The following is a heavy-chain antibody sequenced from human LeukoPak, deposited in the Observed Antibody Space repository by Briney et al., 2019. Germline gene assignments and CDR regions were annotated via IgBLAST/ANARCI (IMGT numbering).Heavy chain of an antibody. J-gene: IGHJ4*02. CDR1: GFIFRNHW. D-gene: IGHD4-17*01. Sequence: GGSLRLSCAASGFIFRNHWMSWVRQVPGRALEWVAHIKQDGNEKHYVDSVEGRFTLSRDDSKNSLYLQMNSLRVDDWAVYYCARGPNYGDRVDYFDYWGQGTLVTVSS. CDR3: ARGPNYGDRVDYFDY. CDR2: IKQDGNEK. V-gene: IGHV3-7*01.